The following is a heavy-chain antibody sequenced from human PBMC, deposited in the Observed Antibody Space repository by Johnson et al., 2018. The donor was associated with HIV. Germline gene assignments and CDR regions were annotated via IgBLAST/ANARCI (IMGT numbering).Heavy chain of an antibody. J-gene: IGHJ3*02. CDR3: ARDTDDFWSGEGAFDI. D-gene: IGHD3-3*01. Sequence: QVQLVESGGVVQPGRSLRLSCAASGFTFSNYAMHWVRQAPGKGLEWVAVIWYDGSKKYYADSVKGRFTISRDNSRNTLNLQMNNLRAEDTGVYYCARDTDDFWSGEGAFDIWGQGTMVTVSS. V-gene: IGHV3-33*01. CDR1: GFTFSNYA. CDR2: IWYDGSKK.